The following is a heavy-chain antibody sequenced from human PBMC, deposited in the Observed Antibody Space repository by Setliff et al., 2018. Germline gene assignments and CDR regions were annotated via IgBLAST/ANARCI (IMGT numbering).Heavy chain of an antibody. CDR3: ARDGGEY. Sequence: GGSLRLSCAASGFTFSSYEMNWVRQAPGKGLEWVSYISSSSSTIYYADSVKGRFTISRDNAKNSLYLLMNSLRAEDTAVYYCARDGGEYWGQGTLVTVSS. D-gene: IGHD3-16*01. J-gene: IGHJ4*02. CDR1: GFTFSSYE. V-gene: IGHV3-48*03. CDR2: ISSSSSTI.